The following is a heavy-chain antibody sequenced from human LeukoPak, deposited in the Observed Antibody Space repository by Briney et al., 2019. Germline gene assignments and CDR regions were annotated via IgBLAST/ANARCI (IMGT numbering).Heavy chain of an antibody. J-gene: IGHJ6*03. CDR3: AKASCSSTSCYSHYYYYYMDV. V-gene: IGHV3-33*06. CDR2: IWYDGRNK. Sequence: GGSLRLSCSASGFTFSSYGMHWVRQAPGKGLEWVAVIWYDGRNKYYADSVKGRFTISRDNSKNTLYLQMNSLRAEDTAVYYCAKASCSSTSCYSHYYYYYMDVWGKGPTVTVS. D-gene: IGHD2-2*01. CDR1: GFTFSSYG.